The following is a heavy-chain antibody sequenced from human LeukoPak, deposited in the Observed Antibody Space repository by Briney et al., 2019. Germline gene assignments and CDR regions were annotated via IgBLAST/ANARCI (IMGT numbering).Heavy chain of an antibody. Sequence: GESLKISCQGSGYTFNIYWIAWVRQVPGEGLEWMGIVYPDNSKTIYSPSFQGHVTISVDKSISTAYLQWSSLKASDTAMYYCARRLQRHFDYWGQGTLVTVSS. V-gene: IGHV5-51*01. CDR1: GYTFNIYW. D-gene: IGHD2-15*01. CDR2: VYPDNSKT. J-gene: IGHJ4*02. CDR3: ARRLQRHFDY.